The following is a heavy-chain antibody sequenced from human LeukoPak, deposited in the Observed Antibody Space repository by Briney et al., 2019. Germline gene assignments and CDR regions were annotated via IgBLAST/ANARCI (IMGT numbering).Heavy chain of an antibody. CDR3: ASSSWYEGLRY. V-gene: IGHV1-3*03. D-gene: IGHD6-13*01. J-gene: IGHJ4*02. Sequence: ASVKVSCKASGYTFTSYAMHWARQAPGQRLEWMGWINAGNGNTKYSQGFQGRVTITRDTSASTAYMELSSLRSEDMAVYYCASSSWYEGLRYWGQGTLVTVSS. CDR1: GYTFTSYA. CDR2: INAGNGNT.